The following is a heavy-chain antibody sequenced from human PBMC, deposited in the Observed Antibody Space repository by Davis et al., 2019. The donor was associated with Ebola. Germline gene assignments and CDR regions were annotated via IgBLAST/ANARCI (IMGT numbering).Heavy chain of an antibody. V-gene: IGHV3-30*12. CDR3: ARIGHSVRFLSGGYMDV. Sequence: GGSLRLSCAATGFTVRTYFMNWVRQAPGKGLEWVAVISYDGSNKYYADSVKGRFTISRDNAKNTLYLQMNSLRAEDTAVYYCARIGHSVRFLSGGYMDVWGKGTTVTVSS. CDR1: GFTVRTYF. D-gene: IGHD3-3*01. CDR2: ISYDGSNK. J-gene: IGHJ6*03.